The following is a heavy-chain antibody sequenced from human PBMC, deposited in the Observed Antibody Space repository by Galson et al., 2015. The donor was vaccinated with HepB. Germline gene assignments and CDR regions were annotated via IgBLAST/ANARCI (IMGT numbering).Heavy chain of an antibody. J-gene: IGHJ4*02. CDR2: IYPGDSDT. CDR3: ARQTPHAYSGSYYQLDY. Sequence: QSGAEVKKPGESLKISCKGSGYSFTSYWIGWVRQMPGKGLEWMGIIYPGDSDTRYSPSFQGQVTISADKSISTAYLQWSSLKASDTAMYYCARQTPHAYSGSYYQLDYWGQGTLVTVSS. D-gene: IGHD1-26*01. CDR1: GYSFTSYW. V-gene: IGHV5-51*01.